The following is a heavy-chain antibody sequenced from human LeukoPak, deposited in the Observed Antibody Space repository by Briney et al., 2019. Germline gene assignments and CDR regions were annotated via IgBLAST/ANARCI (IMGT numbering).Heavy chain of an antibody. J-gene: IGHJ4*02. Sequence: GESLSLACIVSGFSLTDNYMSWVRQPPGRGLEWLCIIYTGDTKYYANSVKGRFTISRDISKNTVFLQMNSLRADDTAVYYCARASEYVDTSAPGGFDYWGQGTLVTVSS. V-gene: IGHV3-53*01. CDR3: ARASEYVDTSAPGGFDY. CDR1: GFSLTDNY. CDR2: IYTGDTK. D-gene: IGHD3-22*01.